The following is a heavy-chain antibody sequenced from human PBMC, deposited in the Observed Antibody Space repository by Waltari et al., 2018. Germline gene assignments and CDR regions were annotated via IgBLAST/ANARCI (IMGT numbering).Heavy chain of an antibody. Sequence: EVKLVESGGGLVQPGGSLILSCAASGFTFSDNWMHWVRQAPGKGLVWVSLMNRDATIKDYADSVKGRFTISRDNAENTLYLQMNSLRIEDTAIYYCVRGSSGWYGTDFWGQGTLVTVSS. CDR1: GFTFSDNW. J-gene: IGHJ4*02. D-gene: IGHD6-19*01. CDR3: VRGSSGWYGTDF. CDR2: MNRDATIK. V-gene: IGHV3-74*01.